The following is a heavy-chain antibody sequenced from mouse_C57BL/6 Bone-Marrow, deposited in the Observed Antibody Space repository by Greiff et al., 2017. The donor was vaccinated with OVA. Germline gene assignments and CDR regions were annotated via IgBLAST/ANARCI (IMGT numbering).Heavy chain of an antibody. CDR1: GYTFTDYN. Sequence: VHVKQSGPELVKPGASVKIPCKASGYTFTDYNMDWVKQSHGKSLEWIGDINPNNGGTIYNQKFKGKATLTVDKSSSTAYMELRSLTSEDTAVYYCARSGYSNPWYFDVWGTGTTVTVSS. CDR3: ARSGYSNPWYFDV. V-gene: IGHV1-18*01. D-gene: IGHD2-5*01. J-gene: IGHJ1*03. CDR2: INPNNGGT.